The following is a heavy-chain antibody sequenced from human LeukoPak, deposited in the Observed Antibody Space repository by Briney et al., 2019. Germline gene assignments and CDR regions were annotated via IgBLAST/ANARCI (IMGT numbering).Heavy chain of an antibody. J-gene: IGHJ3*02. D-gene: IGHD3-22*01. V-gene: IGHV3-30-3*01. CDR2: ISYDGSNK. CDR3: ARSYSSSGHDAFDI. Sequence: PGGSLRLSCAASGFTFSSYAMHWVRQAPGKGLEWVAVISYDGSNKYYADSVKGRFTISRDNSKNTLYLQMNSLRAEDTAVYYCARSYSSSGHDAFDICGQGTMVTVSS. CDR1: GFTFSSYA.